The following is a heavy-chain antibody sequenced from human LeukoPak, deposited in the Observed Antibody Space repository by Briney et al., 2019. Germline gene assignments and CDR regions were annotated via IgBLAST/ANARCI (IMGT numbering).Heavy chain of an antibody. CDR3: ANDLGWIQLNLG. Sequence: GGSLRLSCAASGFTFSNYGMNWVRQAPGKGLEGVSGITGNGGSTYYADSVKGRFTISRDNSKNTLYLQMNSLRAEDTAVYYCANDLGWIQLNLGRDQGTLVTVSS. CDR1: GFTFSNYG. CDR2: ITGNGGST. D-gene: IGHD5-18*01. J-gene: IGHJ4*02. V-gene: IGHV3-23*01.